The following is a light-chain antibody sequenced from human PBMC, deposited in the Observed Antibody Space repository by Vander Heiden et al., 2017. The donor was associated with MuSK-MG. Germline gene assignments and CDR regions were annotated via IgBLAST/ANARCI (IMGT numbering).Light chain of an antibody. Sequence: SSELTQGPAVAVALGQTVRITCQGDSLRSYYASWYQQKPGQAPVLVIYGKNNRPSGIPDRFSGSSSGNTASLTITGAQAEDEADYYCNSRDSSGNHLYVFGTGTKVTVL. CDR3: NSRDSSGNHLYV. V-gene: IGLV3-19*01. J-gene: IGLJ1*01. CDR1: SLRSYY. CDR2: GKN.